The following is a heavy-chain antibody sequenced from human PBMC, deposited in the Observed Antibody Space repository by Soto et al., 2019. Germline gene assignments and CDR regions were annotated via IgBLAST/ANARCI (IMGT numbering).Heavy chain of an antibody. CDR3: AKDLSLVVVTAVDY. Sequence: QVQLVESGGGVVQPGRSLRLSCAASGFTFSSYGMHWVRQAPGKGLEWVAVISYDGSNKYYADSVKGRFTISRDNSKNTLYLQMNSLRAEDTAVYYCAKDLSLVVVTAVDYWGQGTLVTVSS. CDR1: GFTFSSYG. D-gene: IGHD2-21*02. CDR2: ISYDGSNK. V-gene: IGHV3-30*18. J-gene: IGHJ4*02.